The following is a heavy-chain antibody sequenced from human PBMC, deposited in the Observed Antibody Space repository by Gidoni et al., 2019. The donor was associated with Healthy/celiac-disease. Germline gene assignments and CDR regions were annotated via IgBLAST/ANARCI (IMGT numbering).Heavy chain of an antibody. CDR3: ARARGGYNTHFDY. CDR1: GFTFSSYA. V-gene: IGHV3-30-3*01. J-gene: IGHJ4*02. D-gene: IGHD5-12*01. CDR2: ISYDGSNK. Sequence: QVQLVESGGGVVQPGRSLRLSCAASGFTFSSYAMHWVRQAPGKGLEWVAVISYDGSNKYYADSVKGRFTISRDNSKNTLYLQMNSLRAEDTAVYYCARARGGYNTHFDYWGQGTLVTVSS.